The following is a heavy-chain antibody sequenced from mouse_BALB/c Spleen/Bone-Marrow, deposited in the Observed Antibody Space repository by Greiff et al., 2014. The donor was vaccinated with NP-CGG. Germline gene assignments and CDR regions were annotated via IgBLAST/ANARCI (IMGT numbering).Heavy chain of an antibody. J-gene: IGHJ3*01. Sequence: VQLQQSGAELVRPGTSVKVSCKASGYAFTNYLIEWVKQRPGQGLEWIGVINPGSVGTNYNEKFKGKATLTADKSSSTAYMQLSSLTSDDSAVYFCARRDGNYAWFAYWGQGTLVTVSA. D-gene: IGHD2-1*01. V-gene: IGHV1-54*03. CDR2: INPGSVGT. CDR1: GYAFTNYL. CDR3: ARRDGNYAWFAY.